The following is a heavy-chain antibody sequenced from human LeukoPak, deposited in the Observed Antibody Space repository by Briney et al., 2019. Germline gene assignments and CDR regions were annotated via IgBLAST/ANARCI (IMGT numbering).Heavy chain of an antibody. V-gene: IGHV4-59*01. Sequence: SETLSLTCTVSGDSISSYYWSWIRQPPGEGLEWIGYIYDSGSTNYNPSLKSRVTISVDTSKNQFSLKLSSVTAADTAVYYCARGGSGYDSFYYYGMDVWGQGTTVTVSS. D-gene: IGHD5-12*01. CDR2: IYDSGST. J-gene: IGHJ6*02. CDR3: ARGGSGYDSFYYYGMDV. CDR1: GDSISSYY.